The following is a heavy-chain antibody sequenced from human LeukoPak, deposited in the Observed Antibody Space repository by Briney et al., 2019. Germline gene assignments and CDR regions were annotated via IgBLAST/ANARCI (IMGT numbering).Heavy chain of an antibody. D-gene: IGHD6-19*01. J-gene: IGHJ3*02. CDR3: ARGGLWSSGWLRLPPNGLGAFDI. CDR1: GFTFSSYA. CDR2: ISYDGSNK. V-gene: IGHV3-30-3*01. Sequence: PGGSLRLSCAASGFTFSSYAMHWVRQAPGKGLEWVAVISYDGSNKYYADSVKGRFTISRDNSKNTLYLQMNSLRAEDTAVYYCARGGLWSSGWLRLPPNGLGAFDIWGQGTMVTVSS.